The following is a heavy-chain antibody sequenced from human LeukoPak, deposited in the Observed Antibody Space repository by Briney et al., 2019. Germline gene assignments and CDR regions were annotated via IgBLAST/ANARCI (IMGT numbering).Heavy chain of an antibody. D-gene: IGHD4-17*01. CDR1: GGSISSGGYY. CDR2: IYYSGST. CDR3: ARDSGPYGDLRN. V-gene: IGHV4-31*03. J-gene: IGHJ4*02. Sequence: SQTLSLTCTVSGGSISSGGYYWSWIRQHPGKGLEWIGYIYYSGSTYYTPSLKSRVTISVDTSKNQFSLKLSSVTAADTAVYYCARDSGPYGDLRNWGQGTLVTVSS.